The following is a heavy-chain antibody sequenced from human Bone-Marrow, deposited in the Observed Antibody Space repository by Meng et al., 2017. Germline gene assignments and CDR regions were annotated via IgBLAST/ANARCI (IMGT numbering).Heavy chain of an antibody. CDR3: AREEKVGPQEY. CDR2: SSTYSGKN. CDR1: GYTFTDYG. D-gene: IGHD3/OR15-3a*01. V-gene: IGHV1-18*01. Sequence: ASVKVTCKTSGYTFTDYGFNWVRQAPGQGREGRGWSSTYSGKNNYAQKFQGRITMTTDTSTRTGYMDLSNLRANDTAVYFCAREEKVGPQEYWGQGTLVTVSS. J-gene: IGHJ4*02.